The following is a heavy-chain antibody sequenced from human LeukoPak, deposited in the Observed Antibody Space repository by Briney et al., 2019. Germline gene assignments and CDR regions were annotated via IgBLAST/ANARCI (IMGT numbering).Heavy chain of an antibody. CDR1: GFTFSSYS. V-gene: IGHV3-21*01. Sequence: PGGSLRLSCAASGFTFSSYSMNWVRQAPGKGLEWVSSISHSSSYIYYADSVKGRFTISRDNAKNSLHLQMNSLRAEDTAVYYCARDGPFGYCSSTSCYKWAFVYWGQGTLVTVSS. J-gene: IGHJ4*02. D-gene: IGHD2-2*02. CDR2: ISHSSSYI. CDR3: ARDGPFGYCSSTSCYKWAFVY.